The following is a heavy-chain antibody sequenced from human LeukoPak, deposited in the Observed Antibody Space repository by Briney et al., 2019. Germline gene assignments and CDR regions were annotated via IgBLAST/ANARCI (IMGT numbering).Heavy chain of an antibody. V-gene: IGHV3-30*04. CDR2: ISYDGSNK. Sequence: GGSLRLSCAASGFTFSSYAMHWVHQAPGKGLERVAVISYDGSNKYYADSVKGRFTISRDNSKNTLYLQMNSLRAEDTAVYYCARARHYYDSSGYYLARYYFDYWGQGTLVTVSS. CDR3: ARARHYYDSSGYYLARYYFDY. CDR1: GFTFSSYA. D-gene: IGHD3-22*01. J-gene: IGHJ4*02.